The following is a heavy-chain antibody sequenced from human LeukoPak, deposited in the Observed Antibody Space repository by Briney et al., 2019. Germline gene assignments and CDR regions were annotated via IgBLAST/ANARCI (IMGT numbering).Heavy chain of an antibody. V-gene: IGHV1-69*04. CDR1: GGTFSSYA. CDR3: ARDTLDPLVVITPGPFDY. CDR2: IIPILGIA. Sequence: GASVKVSCKASGGTFSSYAISWVRQAPGQGLEWMGRIIPILGIANYAQKFQGRVTITADKSTSTAYMELSSLRSEDTAVYYCARDTLDPLVVITPGPFDYWGQGTLVTVSS. D-gene: IGHD3-22*01. J-gene: IGHJ4*02.